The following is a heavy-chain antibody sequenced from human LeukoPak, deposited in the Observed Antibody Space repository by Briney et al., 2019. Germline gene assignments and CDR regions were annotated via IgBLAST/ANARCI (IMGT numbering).Heavy chain of an antibody. Sequence: SETLSLTCAVYGGSFSGYYWSWIRQHPGKGLEWIGYIYYSGSTYYNPSLKSRVTISVDTSKNQFSLKLSSVTAADTAVYYCARGTGEDIVVVPDNNWFDPWGQGTLVTVSS. CDR3: ARGTGEDIVVVPDNNWFDP. V-gene: IGHV4-31*11. J-gene: IGHJ5*02. D-gene: IGHD2-2*01. CDR1: GGSFSGYY. CDR2: IYYSGST.